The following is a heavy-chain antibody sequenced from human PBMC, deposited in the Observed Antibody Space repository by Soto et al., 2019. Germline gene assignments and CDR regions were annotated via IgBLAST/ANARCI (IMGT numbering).Heavy chain of an antibody. CDR1: GGTFSSYA. J-gene: IGHJ5*02. CDR3: ARAGHIVVVTAIPPWFDP. V-gene: IGHV1-69*01. Sequence: QVQLVQSGAEVKKPGSSVKVSCKASGGTFSSYAISWVRQAPGQGLEWVGAVIPIFGTANYAQKFQGRVTITADESTSTDYMELSSLRSEDTAVYYCARAGHIVVVTAIPPWFDPWGQGTLVTVSS. D-gene: IGHD2-21*02. CDR2: VIPIFGTA.